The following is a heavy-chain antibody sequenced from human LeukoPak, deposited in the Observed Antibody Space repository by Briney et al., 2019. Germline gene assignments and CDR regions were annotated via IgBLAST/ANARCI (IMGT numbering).Heavy chain of an antibody. D-gene: IGHD6-19*01. CDR2: MHYSGST. Sequence: PSETLTLTCTVSGFSISSYYWIWIRQPPGKGLEWLGFMHYSGSTNYNPSLKSRVTISLDTSKNQFSLKLRSVTAADTAVYYCATWGAIVAGNGYWGQGTLVTVSS. J-gene: IGHJ4*02. CDR1: GFSISSYY. V-gene: IGHV4-59*01. CDR3: ATWGAIVAGNGY.